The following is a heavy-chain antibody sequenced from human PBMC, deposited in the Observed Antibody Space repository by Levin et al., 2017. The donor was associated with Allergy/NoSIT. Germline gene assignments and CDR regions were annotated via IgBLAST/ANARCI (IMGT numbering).Heavy chain of an antibody. D-gene: IGHD1-7*01. Sequence: SVKVSCKASGGTFSSYAISWVRQAPGQGLEWMGGIIPIFGTANYAQKFQGRVTITADESTSTAYMELSSLRSEDTAVYYCENLPTGTREYYYYYYGMDVWGHGTTVTVSS. J-gene: IGHJ6*02. CDR1: GGTFSSYA. V-gene: IGHV1-69*13. CDR2: IIPIFGTA. CDR3: ENLPTGTREYYYYYYGMDV.